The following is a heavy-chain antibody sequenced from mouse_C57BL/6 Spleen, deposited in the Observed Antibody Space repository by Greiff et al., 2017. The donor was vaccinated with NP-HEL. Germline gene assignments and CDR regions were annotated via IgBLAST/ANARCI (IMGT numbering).Heavy chain of an antibody. D-gene: IGHD2-4*01. Sequence: EVLLVESGGGLVKPGGSLKLSCAASGFTFSDYGMHWVRQAPEKGLEWVAYISSGSSTIYYADTVKGRFTISRDNAKNTLFLQMTSLRSEDTAMYYCAKGYDYDGFAYWGQGTLVTVAA. J-gene: IGHJ3*01. CDR3: AKGYDYDGFAY. CDR2: ISSGSSTI. V-gene: IGHV5-17*01. CDR1: GFTFSDYG.